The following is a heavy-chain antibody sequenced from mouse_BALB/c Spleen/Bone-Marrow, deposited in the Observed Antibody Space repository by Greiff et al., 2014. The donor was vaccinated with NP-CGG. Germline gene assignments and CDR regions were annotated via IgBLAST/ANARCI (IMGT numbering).Heavy chain of an antibody. Sequence: VQLQQSGAELAKPGASVKMSCKASGYTFTSYWMRWVKQRPGQGLEWIGYINPSTGYTEYNQKFKDKATLTADKSSSTAYMQLNSLTSEDSAVYYCARRYRYGGSSWFAYWGQGTLVTVSA. J-gene: IGHJ3*01. CDR1: GYTFTSYW. V-gene: IGHV1-7*01. D-gene: IGHD2-14*01. CDR3: ARRYRYGGSSWFAY. CDR2: INPSTGYT.